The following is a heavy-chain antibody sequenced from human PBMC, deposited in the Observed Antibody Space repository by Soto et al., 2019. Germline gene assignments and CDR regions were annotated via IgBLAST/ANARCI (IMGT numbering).Heavy chain of an antibody. J-gene: IGHJ4*02. CDR3: ARVRVSGYEFDH. CDR1: GFTFSSYW. V-gene: IGHV3-74*01. D-gene: IGHD5-12*01. CDR2: INPDGRTT. Sequence: GGSLRLSCAASGFTFSSYWMHWVRQAPGKGLVWVSRINPDGRTTNYADSVKGRFTISRDNVENTLYLQMNSLRVEDTAVYYCARVRVSGYEFDHWGQGTRVTVPS.